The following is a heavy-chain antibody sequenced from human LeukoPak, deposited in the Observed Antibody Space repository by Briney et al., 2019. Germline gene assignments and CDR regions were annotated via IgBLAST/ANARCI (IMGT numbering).Heavy chain of an antibody. J-gene: IGHJ4*02. D-gene: IGHD5-18*01. V-gene: IGHV3-13*04. CDR2: ISTAGDT. CDR3: ARGGGYRYGSPVDY. CDR1: GFTFTTYD. Sequence: GGSLRLSCAASGFTFTTYDMHWVRQVTGKGLEWVSTISTAGDTYYPGSVKGRFTISRENANNSLYLQMNSLRAGDTAVYYCARGGGYRYGSPVDYWGQGTRVTVSS.